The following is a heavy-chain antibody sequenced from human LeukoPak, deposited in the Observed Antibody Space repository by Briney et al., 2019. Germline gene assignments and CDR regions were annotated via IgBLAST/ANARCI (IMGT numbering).Heavy chain of an antibody. D-gene: IGHD1-26*01. CDR2: ISSNGGST. CDR1: GFTFSDYY. Sequence: GGSLRLSCAASGFTFSDYYMSWIRQAPGKGLEYVSAISSNGGSTYYANSVKGRFTISRDNSKNTLYLQMNSLRAEDTAVYYCAKGNSGSYAGAFDIWGQGAMVTVSS. J-gene: IGHJ3*02. CDR3: AKGNSGSYAGAFDI. V-gene: IGHV3-64*01.